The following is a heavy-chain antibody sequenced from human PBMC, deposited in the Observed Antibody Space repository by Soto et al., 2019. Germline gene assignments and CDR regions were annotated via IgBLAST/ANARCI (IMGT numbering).Heavy chain of an antibody. Sequence: SETLSLTCTVSGGSISSYYWSWIRQAPGKGLEWIGYIAYSGSTNYNPSLKSRVTISVDTSKNQFSLKLTSVTAADTAVYYCARGSGWSQYWGQGSRVTVSS. CDR3: ARGSGWSQY. D-gene: IGHD6-19*01. V-gene: IGHV4-59*01. CDR2: IAYSGST. J-gene: IGHJ4*02. CDR1: GGSISSYY.